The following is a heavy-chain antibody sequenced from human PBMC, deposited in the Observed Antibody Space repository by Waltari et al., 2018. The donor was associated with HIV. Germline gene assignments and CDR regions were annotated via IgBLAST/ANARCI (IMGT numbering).Heavy chain of an antibody. J-gene: IGHJ4*02. CDR2: IDAGTGKT. D-gene: IGHD2-21*02. Sequence: QVQLVQSGAEVKKPGASVRVSCKASGDSLSHYDIYWVRQAPGQKIDGIGWMGLIDAGTGKTKYSRKLQGRLTFTWDASATTAYMELGSLKSEDTALYYCAKDARGGCENDDCYTYFDSWGQGTLVTVSP. CDR1: GDSLSHYD. V-gene: IGHV1-3*01. CDR3: AKDARGGCENDDCYTYFDS.